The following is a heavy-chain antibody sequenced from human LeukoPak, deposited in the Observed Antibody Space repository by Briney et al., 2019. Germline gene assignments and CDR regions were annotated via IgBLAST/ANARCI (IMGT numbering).Heavy chain of an antibody. J-gene: IGHJ6*02. CDR2: INHSGST. D-gene: IGHD2-2*01. Sequence: SETLSLTCAVYGGSFSGYYWSWIRQPPGKGLEWIGEINHSGSTSYNPSLKSRVTISVDTSKNQFSLKLSSVTAADTAVYYCARGFVVVPAAISYGMDVWGQGTTVTVSS. CDR1: GGSFSGYY. V-gene: IGHV4-34*01. CDR3: ARGFVVVPAAISYGMDV.